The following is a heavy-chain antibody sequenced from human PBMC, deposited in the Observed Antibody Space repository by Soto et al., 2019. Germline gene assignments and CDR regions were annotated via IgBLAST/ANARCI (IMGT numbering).Heavy chain of an antibody. CDR3: ARDQPGYSYGYGLGY. Sequence: EVQLVESGGGLVKPGGSLRLSCAASGFTFSSYSMNWVRQAPGKGLEWVSSISSSRSYIYYADSVKGRFTISRDNATNSLYLQMNSLRAEDTAVYYCARDQPGYSYGYGLGYWGQGTLVTVSS. J-gene: IGHJ4*02. D-gene: IGHD5-18*01. CDR1: GFTFSSYS. CDR2: ISSSRSYI. V-gene: IGHV3-21*01.